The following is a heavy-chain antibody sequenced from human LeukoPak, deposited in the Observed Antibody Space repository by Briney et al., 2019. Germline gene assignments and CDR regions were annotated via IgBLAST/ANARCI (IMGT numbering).Heavy chain of an antibody. D-gene: IGHD3-22*01. J-gene: IGHJ4*02. CDR2: INPNSGGT. Sequence: GASVKVSCKPSGYILTGHYMHWVRQAPGQGLEWMGWINPNSGGTNYAQKFQGRVTMTRDTSISTAYMELSRLRSDDSAVYYCASLNLPDSSGYYDDWGQGTLVTVSS. CDR3: ASLNLPDSSGYYDD. CDR1: GYILTGHY. V-gene: IGHV1-2*02.